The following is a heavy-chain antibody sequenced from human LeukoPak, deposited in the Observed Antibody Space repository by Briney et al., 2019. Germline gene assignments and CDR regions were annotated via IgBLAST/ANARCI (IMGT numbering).Heavy chain of an antibody. J-gene: IGHJ4*02. Sequence: TGGSLRLSCATSGFTFSNYWMSWVRQAPGKGLEWVANINQDGSEEYYVDSVRGRFTISRDNAKDSLYLQMNSLRAEDTAVYYCASRKYSNYYFDYWGQGTLVTVSS. V-gene: IGHV3-7*02. CDR3: ASRKYSNYYFDY. CDR2: INQDGSEE. CDR1: GFTFSNYW. D-gene: IGHD4-11*01.